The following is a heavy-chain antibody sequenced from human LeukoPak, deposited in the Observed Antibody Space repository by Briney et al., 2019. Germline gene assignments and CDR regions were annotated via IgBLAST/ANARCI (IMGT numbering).Heavy chain of an antibody. J-gene: IGHJ6*03. CDR3: ATGRVTIFGVVSDYYYYYMDV. Sequence: ASVKVSCKVSGYTLTELSMHWVRQPPGKGLEWMGGFDPEDGETIYAQKFQGRVTMTEDTSTDTAYMELSSLRSEDTAVYYCATGRVTIFGVVSDYYYYYMDVWGKGTTVTVSS. V-gene: IGHV1-24*01. CDR2: FDPEDGET. D-gene: IGHD3-3*01. CDR1: GYTLTELS.